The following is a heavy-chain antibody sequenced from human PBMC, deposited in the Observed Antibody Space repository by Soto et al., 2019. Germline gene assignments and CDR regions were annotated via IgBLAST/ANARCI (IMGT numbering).Heavy chain of an antibody. D-gene: IGHD2-21*02. CDR2: IIPIFGTA. V-gene: IGHV1-69*06. J-gene: IGHJ4*02. CDR1: GGTFSSYA. Sequence: QVQLVQSGAEVKKPGSSVKVSCKASGGTFSSYAISWVRQAPGQGLEWMGGIIPIFGTANYAQKFQGRVTITADKSTSTAYMELSSLRSEDTAVYYCASTVVTLRRVNQPHGIDYWGQGTLVTVSS. CDR3: ASTVVTLRRVNQPHGIDY.